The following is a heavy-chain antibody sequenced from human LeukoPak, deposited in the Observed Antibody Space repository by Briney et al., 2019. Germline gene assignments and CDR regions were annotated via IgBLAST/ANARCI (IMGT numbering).Heavy chain of an antibody. CDR1: GGSISSGSYY. V-gene: IGHV4-61*02. D-gene: IGHD3-22*01. J-gene: IGHJ4*02. Sequence: SQTLSLTCTASGGSISSGSYYWSWIRQPAGKGLEWIGRIYSSGSTNYNPSLKSRVTISVDTSKNQFSLKLSSVTAADTAVYYCARAGPDYYDSSGYYYDYWGQGTLVTVSS. CDR3: ARAGPDYYDSSGYYYDY. CDR2: IYSSGST.